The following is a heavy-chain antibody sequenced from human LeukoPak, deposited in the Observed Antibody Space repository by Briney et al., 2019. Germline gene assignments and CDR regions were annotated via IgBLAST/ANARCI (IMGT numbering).Heavy chain of an antibody. V-gene: IGHV1-2*02. CDR1: GYTFTGYY. J-gene: IGHJ5*02. CDR3: APVLRYFDWLSFDP. CDR2: INPNSGGT. Sequence: ASVKVSCKASGYTFTGYYMHWVRQAPGQGLEWMGWINPNSGGTNYVQKFQGRVTMTRDTSISTAYMELSRLRSDDTAVYYCAPVLRYFDWLSFDPWGQGTLVTVSS. D-gene: IGHD3-9*01.